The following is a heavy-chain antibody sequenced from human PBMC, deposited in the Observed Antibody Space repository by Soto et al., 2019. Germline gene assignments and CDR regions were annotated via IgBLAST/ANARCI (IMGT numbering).Heavy chain of an antibody. CDR1: GDSLSSGSYY. CDR2: VYNSGST. J-gene: IGHJ4*02. V-gene: IGHV4-61*01. Sequence: QVQLQESGPGLVKPSETLFLTCAVSGDSLSSGSYYWTWVRQPPGKGLEWIGYVYNSGSTNYNPSLKSRVTISEDTSKSQFSLKVNSMTAADTAVYYCARYRREAVAGYTLDNWGQGILVTVSS. CDR3: ARYRREAVAGYTLDN. D-gene: IGHD6-13*01.